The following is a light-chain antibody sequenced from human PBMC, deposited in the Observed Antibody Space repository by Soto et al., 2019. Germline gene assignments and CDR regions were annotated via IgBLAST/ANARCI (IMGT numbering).Light chain of an antibody. CDR1: QSVADN. CDR2: GAS. J-gene: IGKJ1*01. Sequence: EIVMTQSPATLSVSPGERVTLSCRSSQSVADNLARYQQKRGQSPRLLIYGASSRATGIPDRFSGSGSGPDFTLTISRLEPEDFAVYFCQHYGSSPWTFGQGTKVDI. CDR3: QHYGSSPWT. V-gene: IGKV3-20*01.